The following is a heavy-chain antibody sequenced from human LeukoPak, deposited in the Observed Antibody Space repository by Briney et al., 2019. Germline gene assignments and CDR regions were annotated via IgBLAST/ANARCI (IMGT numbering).Heavy chain of an antibody. D-gene: IGHD3-3*01. V-gene: IGHV3-23*01. J-gene: IGHJ4*02. CDR2: ISGSGDST. CDR3: ARALRFGATKG. CDR1: GFTFSTYA. Sequence: GGSLRLSCAASGFTFSTYAMSWVRQAPGKGLEWVSGISGSGDSTYYADSVKGRFTISRDNAKNSLYLQMNSLRAEDTAVYYCARALRFGATKGRGQGTLVTVSS.